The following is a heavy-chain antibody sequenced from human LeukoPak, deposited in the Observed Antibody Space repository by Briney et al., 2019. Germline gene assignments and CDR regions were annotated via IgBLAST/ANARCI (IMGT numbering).Heavy chain of an antibody. CDR1: GFTFSDYY. V-gene: IGHV3-11*05. D-gene: IGHD1-26*01. CDR2: ISPSTTHT. CDR3: ARGGHGAADQ. Sequence: GGSLRLSCAVSGFTFSDYYVSWSRQAPGKGLEWLSYISPSTTHTSYADSVKGRFTISRDNAKNLLFLQMNSLRAEDTAVYYCARGGHGAADQWGQGTLVTVSS. J-gene: IGHJ5*02.